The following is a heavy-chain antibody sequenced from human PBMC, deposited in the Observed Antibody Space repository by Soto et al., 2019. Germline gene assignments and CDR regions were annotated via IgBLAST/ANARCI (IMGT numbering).Heavy chain of an antibody. V-gene: IGHV4-34*01. CDR2: INHSGST. CDR1: GGSFSGYY. CDR3: ARGKYYDFWSGYYTSYYYYYMDV. D-gene: IGHD3-3*01. Sequence: SETLSLTCAVYGGSFSGYYWSWIRQPPGKGLEWIGEINHSGSTNYNPSPKSRVTISVDTSKNQFSLKLSSVTAADTAVYYCARGKYYDFWSGYYTSYYYYYMDVWGKGTTVTVSS. J-gene: IGHJ6*03.